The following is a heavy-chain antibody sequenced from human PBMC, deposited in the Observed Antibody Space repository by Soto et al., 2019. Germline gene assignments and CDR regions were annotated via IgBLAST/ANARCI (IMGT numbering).Heavy chain of an antibody. J-gene: IGHJ6*02. CDR2: ISDSGDRT. V-gene: IGHV3-23*01. D-gene: IGHD3-10*01. Sequence: GALSPSCSVSGFPFISYAMTWVRQALGKGLEWVSGISDSGDRTYYADSVKGRFTISRDNSKNTLHLQLNSLRAEDTAVYYCAGRITAYYYYSMDVWGQGTTATVAS. CDR3: AGRITAYYYYSMDV. CDR1: GFPFISYA.